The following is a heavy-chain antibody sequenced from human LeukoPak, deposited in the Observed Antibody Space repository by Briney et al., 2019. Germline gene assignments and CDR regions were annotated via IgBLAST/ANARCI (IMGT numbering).Heavy chain of an antibody. Sequence: GGSLRLSCAASGFTFSSFAMSWVRQAPGKGLQWVSRVSGNGAYTYYPDSVRGRFTISRDRSRNTVYLQVNSLSADDTAVYYCAKYGDPDSGGLLEKPYFDTWGQGALVTVSS. CDR3: AKYGDPDSGGLLEKPYFDT. D-gene: IGHD3-22*01. V-gene: IGHV3-23*01. J-gene: IGHJ4*02. CDR2: VSGNGAYT. CDR1: GFTFSSFA.